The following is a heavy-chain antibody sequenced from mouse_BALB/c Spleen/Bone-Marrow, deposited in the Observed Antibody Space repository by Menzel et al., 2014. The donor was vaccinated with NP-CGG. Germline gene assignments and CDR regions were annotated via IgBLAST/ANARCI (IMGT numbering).Heavy chain of an antibody. J-gene: IGHJ1*01. CDR1: GYTFTNYW. D-gene: IGHD1-1*01. V-gene: IGHV1S81*02. CDR2: INPSNGRA. CDR3: ARYYNYYFDV. Sequence: VKLMESGAEVVKPGASVRLSCKTSGYTFTNYWMHWVKQRPGQGLEWIGDINPSNGRATYSEKFKSKATLTVGTSSSTAYMQLSSLTSEDSAVYYCARYYNYYFDVWGAGATVTVSS.